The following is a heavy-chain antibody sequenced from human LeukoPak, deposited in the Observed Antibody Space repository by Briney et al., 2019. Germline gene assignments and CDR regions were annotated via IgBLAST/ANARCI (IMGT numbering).Heavy chain of an antibody. CDR2: IIPIFGTA. CDR1: GGTFSSYA. V-gene: IGHV1-69*06. J-gene: IGHJ6*04. D-gene: IGHD3-10*01. Sequence: WASVKVSCKASGGTFSSYAISWVRQAPGHGLEWMGGIIPIFGTANYAQKFQGRVTITADKSTSTAYMELSSLRSEDTAVYYCARGGSGSYFSRYYYYGMDVWGKGTTVTVSS. CDR3: ARGGSGSYFSRYYYYGMDV.